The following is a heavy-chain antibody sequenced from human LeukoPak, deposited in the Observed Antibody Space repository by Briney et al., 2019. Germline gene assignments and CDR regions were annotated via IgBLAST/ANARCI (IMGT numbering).Heavy chain of an antibody. J-gene: IGHJ4*02. D-gene: IGHD1-26*01. Sequence: GASLQISCKGSGSSFTSYWIGWVRQMPGKGLEWMGIVYPGDSDTRYSPSFQGQVTISADKSISTAYLQWSSLKASDTAMYYCARLGGSYNYPVHFWGQGTLVTVSS. V-gene: IGHV5-51*01. CDR2: VYPGDSDT. CDR1: GSSFTSYW. CDR3: ARLGGSYNYPVHF.